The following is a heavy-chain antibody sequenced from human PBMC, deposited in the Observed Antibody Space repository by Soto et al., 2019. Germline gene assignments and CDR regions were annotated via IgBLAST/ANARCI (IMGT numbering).Heavy chain of an antibody. Sequence: QAQVVQSGAEVRKPGSSVKLSCKASEGTFNSYAIAWVRQAPGQGLEWMGGIIPYYNTLNYAQKFQDRVTITADDSPHTVYMELSSLRSDDTAVYFCASGASRWYPYFFDSWAQGTLVTVSS. CDR2: IIPYYNTL. CDR1: EGTFNSYA. D-gene: IGHD6-13*01. V-gene: IGHV1-69*01. CDR3: ASGASRWYPYFFDS. J-gene: IGHJ4*02.